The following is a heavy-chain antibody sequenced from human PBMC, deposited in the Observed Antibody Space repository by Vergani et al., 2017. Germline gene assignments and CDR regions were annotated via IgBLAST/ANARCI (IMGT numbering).Heavy chain of an antibody. CDR1: GFTFSNAW. J-gene: IGHJ4*02. Sequence: EVQLVESGGGLVKPGGSLRLSCAASGFTFSNAWMSWVRQAPGKGLEWVGRIKSKTDGGTTDYAAPVKGRFTISRDDSKNTLYLQMNSLKTEDTAVYYCTAPGSHYYDSSGYYYGFDFDYWGQGTLVTVSS. CDR3: TAPGSHYYDSSGYYYGFDFDY. CDR2: IKSKTDGGTT. V-gene: IGHV3-15*01. D-gene: IGHD3-22*01.